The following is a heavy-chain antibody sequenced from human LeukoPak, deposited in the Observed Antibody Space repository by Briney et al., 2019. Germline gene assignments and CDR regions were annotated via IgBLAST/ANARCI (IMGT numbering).Heavy chain of an antibody. CDR2: IKQDGSEK. J-gene: IGHJ4*02. V-gene: IGHV3-7*01. CDR1: GFTFSSYW. D-gene: IGHD2-15*01. Sequence: GGSLRLSCAASGFTFSSYWMSWVRQAPGKGLEWVANIKQDGSEKYYVDSVKGRFTISRDNAKNSLYLQMNSLRAEDTAVYYCARGGYCSGGSCYSVRYWGQGTLVTVSS. CDR3: ARGGYCSGGSCYSVRY.